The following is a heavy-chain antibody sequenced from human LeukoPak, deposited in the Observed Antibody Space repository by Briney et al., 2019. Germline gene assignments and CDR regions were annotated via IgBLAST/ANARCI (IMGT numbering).Heavy chain of an antibody. CDR2: ISAYNGNT. CDR3: ATPAGNSSGYYFAFDY. Sequence: ASVKVSCKASGYTFTSYGISWVRQAPGQGLEWMGWISAYNGNTNYAQKLQGRVTMTTDTPTSTAYMELRSLRSDDTAVYYCATPAGNSSGYYFAFDYWGQGTLVTVSS. D-gene: IGHD3-22*01. CDR1: GYTFTSYG. V-gene: IGHV1-18*01. J-gene: IGHJ4*02.